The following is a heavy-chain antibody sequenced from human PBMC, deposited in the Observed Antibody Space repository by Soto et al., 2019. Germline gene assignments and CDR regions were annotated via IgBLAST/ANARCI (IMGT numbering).Heavy chain of an antibody. J-gene: IGHJ6*02. Sequence: SQTLSLTCAISGDSVSSNSAAWNWIRQSPSRGLEWLGRTYYRSKWYNDYAVSVKSRITINPDTSKNQFSLQPNSVTPEDTAVYYCARDQSVGYCSGGSCFPMGYYYYGMDVWGQGTTVTVSS. CDR3: ARDQSVGYCSGGSCFPMGYYYYGMDV. V-gene: IGHV6-1*01. CDR2: TYYRSKWYN. D-gene: IGHD2-15*01. CDR1: GDSVSSNSAA.